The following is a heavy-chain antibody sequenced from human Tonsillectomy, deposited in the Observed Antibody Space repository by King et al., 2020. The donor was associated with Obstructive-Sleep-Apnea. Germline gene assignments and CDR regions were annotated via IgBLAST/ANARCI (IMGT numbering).Heavy chain of an antibody. CDR2: ISWNSGVI. D-gene: IGHD6-19*01. CDR1: GFTFDDYA. CDR3: AKDSGWRYYYYGMDV. V-gene: IGHV3-9*01. Sequence: VQLVESGGGLVQPGRSLRLSCAASGFTFDDYAMHWVRQAPGKGLEWVSGISWNSGVIGYADSLKGRFTISRDNAKNSLYLQMNSLRAEDTALYYCAKDSGWRYYYYGMDVWDQGTTVTVSS. J-gene: IGHJ6*02.